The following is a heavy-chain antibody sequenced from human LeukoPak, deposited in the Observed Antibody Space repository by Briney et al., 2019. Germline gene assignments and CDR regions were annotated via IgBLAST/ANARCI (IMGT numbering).Heavy chain of an antibody. CDR3: ARAGLGIATKFDP. Sequence: SETLSLTFSVSGGSISSGSYYWSWIRRPAGKGLEWIGRIYSSGSTNYNPSLKSRVTISVDTSKNQFSLKLSSVTAADTAVYYCARAGLGIATKFDPWGQGTLVTVSS. CDR2: IYSSGST. V-gene: IGHV4-61*02. CDR1: GGSISSGSYY. D-gene: IGHD6-13*01. J-gene: IGHJ5*02.